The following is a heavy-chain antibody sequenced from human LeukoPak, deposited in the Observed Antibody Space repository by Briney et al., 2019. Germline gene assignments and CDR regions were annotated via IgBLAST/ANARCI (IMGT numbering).Heavy chain of an antibody. CDR2: IFYSGST. J-gene: IGHJ4*02. Sequence: SETLSLTCTVSGGSISSSIYYWGWIRQSPGKGLEWIGSIFYSGSTYYNPSLKSRVTISVDTSKNRFSLNLSSVTAADTAVYYCARMDGSGDEYYFDYWGQGTLVTVSS. CDR3: ARMDGSGDEYYFDY. CDR1: GGSISSSIYY. V-gene: IGHV4-39*02. D-gene: IGHD3-10*01.